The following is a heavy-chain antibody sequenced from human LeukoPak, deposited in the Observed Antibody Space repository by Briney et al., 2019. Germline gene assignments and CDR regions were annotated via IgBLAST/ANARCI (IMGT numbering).Heavy chain of an antibody. CDR2: IKQDGSEK. D-gene: IGHD6-6*01. CDR1: GFTFSSYW. J-gene: IGHJ4*02. V-gene: IGHV3-7*01. CDR3: AEGSSSVY. Sequence: PGGSLRLSCAASGFTFSSYWMSWVRQAPGKGLEWVANIKQDGSEKYYADSVRGRFTISRDNSKNTLYLQMNSLRAEDTAVYYCAEGSSSVYWGQGTLVTVSS.